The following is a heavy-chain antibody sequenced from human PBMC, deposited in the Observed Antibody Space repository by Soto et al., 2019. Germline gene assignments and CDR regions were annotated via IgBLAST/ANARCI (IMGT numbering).Heavy chain of an antibody. Sequence: ASVKVSCKASGYTFTGYYMHWVRQAPGQGLEWMGWINPNSGGTNYAQKFQGWVTMTRDTSISTAYMDLSRLRSDDTAVYYCARRAVAGMRYFDYWGQGTLVTVS. CDR2: INPNSGGT. D-gene: IGHD6-19*01. CDR3: ARRAVAGMRYFDY. J-gene: IGHJ4*02. CDR1: GYTFTGYY. V-gene: IGHV1-2*04.